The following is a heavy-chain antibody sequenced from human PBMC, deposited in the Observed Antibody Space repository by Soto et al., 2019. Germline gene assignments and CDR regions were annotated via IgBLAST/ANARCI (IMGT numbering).Heavy chain of an antibody. V-gene: IGHV3-30*18. CDR3: AKDRGCSGGSCLGPHWFDP. Sequence: GGSLRLSCAASGFTFSSYGMHWVRQAPGKGLEWVAVISYDGSNKYYADSVKGRFTISRDNSKNTLYLQMNSLRAEDTPVYYCAKDRGCSGGSCLGPHWFDPWGQGTLVTVSS. J-gene: IGHJ5*02. CDR2: ISYDGSNK. D-gene: IGHD2-15*01. CDR1: GFTFSSYG.